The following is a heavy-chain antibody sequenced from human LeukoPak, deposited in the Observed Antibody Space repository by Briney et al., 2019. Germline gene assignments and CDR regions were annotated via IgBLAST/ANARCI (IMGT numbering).Heavy chain of an antibody. CDR3: ARDRAVLRAFDI. D-gene: IGHD6-19*01. CDR2: INPNSGGT. Sequence: ASVKVSCKASGYTFTGYYMHWVRQAPGQGLEWMGWINPNSGGTNYAQKFQDRVTMTRDTSISTAYMELSRLRSDDTAVYYCARDRAVLRAFDIWGQGTMVTVSS. V-gene: IGHV1-2*02. CDR1: GYTFTGYY. J-gene: IGHJ3*02.